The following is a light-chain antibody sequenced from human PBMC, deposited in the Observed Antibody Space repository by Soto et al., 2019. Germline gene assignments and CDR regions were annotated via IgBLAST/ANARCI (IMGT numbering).Light chain of an antibody. J-gene: IGKJ1*01. V-gene: IGKV1-5*01. CDR2: DAS. CDR1: QSISSW. Sequence: DIQMTQSPSTLSASVGDRVTITCRASQSISSWLAWYQQKPGKAPKLLIYDASSLESGVPSRFSGSGSGTEFTLTIISLQPDDFATYYCQQYNSYPAFGQGTKVEIQ. CDR3: QQYNSYPA.